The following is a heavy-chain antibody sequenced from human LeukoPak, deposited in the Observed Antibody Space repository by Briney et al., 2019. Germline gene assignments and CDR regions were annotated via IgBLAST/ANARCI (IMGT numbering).Heavy chain of an antibody. CDR2: ISSSSSYI. J-gene: IGHJ4*02. CDR3: ARFSSSWYSFDY. V-gene: IGHV3-21*01. CDR1: GFTFSSYS. Sequence: GGSLRLSCTASGFTFSSYSMNWVRQAPGKGLEWVSSISSSSSYIYYADSVKGRFTISRDNAKNSLYLQMNSLRAEDTAVYYCARFSSSWYSFDYWGQGTLVTVSS. D-gene: IGHD6-13*01.